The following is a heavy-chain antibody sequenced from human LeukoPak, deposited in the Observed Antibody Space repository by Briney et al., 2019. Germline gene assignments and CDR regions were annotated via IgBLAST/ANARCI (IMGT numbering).Heavy chain of an antibody. CDR3: ARRGGSTSFDY. CDR1: GGSIRSYY. Sequence: ASETLSLTCTVSGGSIRSYYWTWIRQPPGKGLEWIGYIYYSGSTNYNPSLKSRVTISVDTSKNQFSLKLSSVTAADTAVYYCARRGGSTSFDYWGQGTLVTVSS. D-gene: IGHD2-2*01. V-gene: IGHV4-59*08. J-gene: IGHJ4*02. CDR2: IYYSGST.